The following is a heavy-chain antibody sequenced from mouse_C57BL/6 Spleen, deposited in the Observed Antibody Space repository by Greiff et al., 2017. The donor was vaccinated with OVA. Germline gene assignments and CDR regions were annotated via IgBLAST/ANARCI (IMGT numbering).Heavy chain of an antibody. J-gene: IGHJ4*01. V-gene: IGHV5-4*01. Sequence: EVQGVESGGGLVKPGGSLKLSCAASGFTFSSYAMSWVRQTPEKRLEWVATISDGGSYTYYPDNVKGRFTISRDNAKNNLYLQMSHLKSEDTAMYYCARAGYSNFYAMDDWGQGTSVTVSS. D-gene: IGHD2-5*01. CDR2: ISDGGSYT. CDR3: ARAGYSNFYAMDD. CDR1: GFTFSSYA.